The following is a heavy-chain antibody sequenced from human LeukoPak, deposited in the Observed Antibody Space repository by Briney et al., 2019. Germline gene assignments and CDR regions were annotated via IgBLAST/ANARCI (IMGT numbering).Heavy chain of an antibody. J-gene: IGHJ4*02. CDR3: ARFPPQKGLVLYYFDY. D-gene: IGHD3/OR15-3a*01. CDR1: GDSLNNYY. V-gene: IGHV4-59*01. CDR2: IYYSGST. Sequence: SETLSLTCTVSGDSLNNYYWTWIRQPPGKGLEWIGYIYYSGSTNYNPSLKSRVTISVDTSKSQFSLKLSSVTAADTAVYYCARFPPQKGLVLYYFDYWGQGTLVTVSS.